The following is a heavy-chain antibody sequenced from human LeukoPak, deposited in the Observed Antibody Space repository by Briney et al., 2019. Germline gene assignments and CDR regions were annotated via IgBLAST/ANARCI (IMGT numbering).Heavy chain of an antibody. CDR3: ARGDLTYYYMDV. Sequence: GGSLRLSCAASGFTLSSYSMSWVRQAPGKGLEWVSSISSSSSYIYYADSVKGRFTISRDNAKNSLYLQMNSLRAEDTAVYYCARGDLTYYYMDVWGKGTTVTVSS. CDR1: GFTLSSYS. V-gene: IGHV3-21*01. CDR2: ISSSSSYI. J-gene: IGHJ6*03.